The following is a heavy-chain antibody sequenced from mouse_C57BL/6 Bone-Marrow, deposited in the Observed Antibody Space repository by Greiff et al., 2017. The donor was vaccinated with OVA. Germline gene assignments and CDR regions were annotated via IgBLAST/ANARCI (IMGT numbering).Heavy chain of an antibody. Sequence: EVKLVESGGGLVQPGGSLKLSCAASGFTFSDYGMAWVRQAPRKWPEWVAFISNLAYSFYYADTGTGRFTISRENAKNTLYLEMSSMRAEDTARYYGARANWAFDYWGQGTTLTVSS. CDR2: ISNLAYSF. J-gene: IGHJ2*01. CDR1: GFTFSDYG. V-gene: IGHV5-15*04. CDR3: ARANWAFDY. D-gene: IGHD4-1*01.